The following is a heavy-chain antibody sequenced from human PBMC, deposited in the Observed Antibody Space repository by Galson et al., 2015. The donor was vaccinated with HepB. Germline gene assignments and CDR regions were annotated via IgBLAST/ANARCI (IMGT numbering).Heavy chain of an antibody. Sequence: SVKVSCKASGGTFSSYAISWVRQAPGQGLEWMGRIIPILGIANYAQKFQGRVTITADKSTSTAYMELSSLRSEDTAVYYCAREQLPHGIVGATTIGGVAFDIWGQGTMVTVSS. D-gene: IGHD1-26*01. CDR3: AREQLPHGIVGATTIGGVAFDI. CDR1: GGTFSSYA. V-gene: IGHV1-69*04. J-gene: IGHJ3*02. CDR2: IIPILGIA.